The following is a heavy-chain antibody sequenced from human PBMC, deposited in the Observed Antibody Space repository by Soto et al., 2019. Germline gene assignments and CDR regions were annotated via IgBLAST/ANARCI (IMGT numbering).Heavy chain of an antibody. J-gene: IGHJ3*02. CDR3: ARDKVVVVPAANDAFDI. CDR1: GFTFSSYG. CDR2: IWYDGSNK. V-gene: IGHV3-33*01. D-gene: IGHD2-2*01. Sequence: GGSLRLSCAASGFTFSSYGMHWVRQAPGKGLEWVAVIWYDGSNKYYADSVKGRFTISRDNSKNTLYLQMNSLRAEDTAVYYCARDKVVVVPAANDAFDIWGQGTMVTVSS.